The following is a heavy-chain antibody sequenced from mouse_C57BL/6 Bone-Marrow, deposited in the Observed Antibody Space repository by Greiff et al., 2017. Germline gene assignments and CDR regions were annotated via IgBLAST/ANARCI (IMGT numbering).Heavy chain of an antibody. V-gene: IGHV1-72*01. CDR1: GYTFTSYW. Sequence: QVQLKESGAELVKPGASVKLSCKASGYTFTSYWMHWVKQRPGRGLEWIGRIGPNSGGTKYTEKFKSKATLTVDKPSSTAYMQLSSLTSEDSAVYYCARCSYYAMDYWGQGTSVTVSS. J-gene: IGHJ4*01. CDR3: ARCSYYAMDY. CDR2: IGPNSGGT.